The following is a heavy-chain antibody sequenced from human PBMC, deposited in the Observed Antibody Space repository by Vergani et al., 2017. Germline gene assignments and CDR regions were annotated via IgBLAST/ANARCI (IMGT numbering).Heavy chain of an antibody. V-gene: IGHV4-38-2*01. Sequence: QVQLQESGPGLVKPSETLSLTCAVSGYSISSGYYWGWIRQPPGKGLEWIGSIYHSGSTYYNPSLKSRVTISVYTSKNQFSLKLSSVTAADTAVYYCARHGSSGYYKYFQHWGQGTLVTVSS. CDR3: ARHGSSGYYKYFQH. J-gene: IGHJ1*01. CDR1: GYSISSGYY. CDR2: IYHSGST. D-gene: IGHD3-22*01.